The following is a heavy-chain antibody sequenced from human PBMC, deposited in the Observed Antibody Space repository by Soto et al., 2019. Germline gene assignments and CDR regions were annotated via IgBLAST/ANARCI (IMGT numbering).Heavy chain of an antibody. Sequence: PSETLSLTCTVSGGSIISGGYYWIWIRQQPGKRLERSGYIYYSGSTYYNPSLKSRVTISVDTSKTQCSLKQSSVSAADMAVYYCARGSQLWLLDYWGQGTLVTVSS. D-gene: IGHD5-18*01. CDR3: ARGSQLWLLDY. J-gene: IGHJ4*02. V-gene: IGHV4-31*03. CDR1: GGSIISGGYY. CDR2: IYYSGST.